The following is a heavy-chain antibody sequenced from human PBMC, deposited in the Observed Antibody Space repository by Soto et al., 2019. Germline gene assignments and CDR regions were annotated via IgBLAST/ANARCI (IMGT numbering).Heavy chain of an antibody. J-gene: IGHJ4*02. Sequence: GGSLRLSCAASGFTFTNHAVTWVRQAPGKGLEWVSTISGSGGSTYYADSVKGRFTISRDNSKNTLYLQMNSLRAEDTAVYYCAKDQGSSWYEIDYWGQGT. D-gene: IGHD6-13*01. V-gene: IGHV3-23*01. CDR1: GFTFTNHA. CDR3: AKDQGSSWYEIDY. CDR2: ISGSGGST.